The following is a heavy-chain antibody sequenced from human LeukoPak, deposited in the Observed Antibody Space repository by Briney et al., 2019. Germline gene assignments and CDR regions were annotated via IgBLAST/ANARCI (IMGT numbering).Heavy chain of an antibody. CDR3: ARAFQSLGGLSLPDY. Sequence: ASVKVSCKASSYTFTNYAFTWVRQAPGQGLEWMGWIHPSTGNPTYAQGFTGRFVFSLDTSVSTTYLQISSLKAEDTAVYFCARAFQSLGGLSLPDYWGQGTLLTVSS. CDR1: SYTFTNYA. D-gene: IGHD3-16*02. V-gene: IGHV7-4-1*02. J-gene: IGHJ4*02. CDR2: IHPSTGNP.